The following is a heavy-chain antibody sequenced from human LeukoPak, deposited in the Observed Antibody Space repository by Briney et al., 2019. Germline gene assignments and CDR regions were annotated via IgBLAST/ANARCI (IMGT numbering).Heavy chain of an antibody. CDR2: IIPIFGTA. CDR3: ARGPRYCSGGSCHSNFDY. V-gene: IGHV1-69*13. D-gene: IGHD2-15*01. Sequence: SVKVSCKASGGTFSSYAISWVRQAPGQGLEWMGGIIPIFGTANYAQKFQGRVTITADESTSTAYMELSSLRSEDTAVYYCARGPRYCSGGSCHSNFDYWGQGTLVTVSS. J-gene: IGHJ4*02. CDR1: GGTFSSYA.